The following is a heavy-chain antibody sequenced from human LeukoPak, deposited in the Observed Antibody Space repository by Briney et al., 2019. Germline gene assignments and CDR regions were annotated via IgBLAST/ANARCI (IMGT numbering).Heavy chain of an antibody. J-gene: IGHJ4*02. V-gene: IGHV4-39*01. CDR2: IYYSGST. Sequence: SETLSLTCTVSGGSISSSSYYWGWIRQPPGTGLEWLGSIYYSGSTYYNPSLKSRVTISVDTSKNQFSLKLSSVTAADTAVYYCARHSSGWYYFDYWGQGTLVTVSS. CDR3: ARHSSGWYYFDY. CDR1: GGSISSSSYY. D-gene: IGHD6-19*01.